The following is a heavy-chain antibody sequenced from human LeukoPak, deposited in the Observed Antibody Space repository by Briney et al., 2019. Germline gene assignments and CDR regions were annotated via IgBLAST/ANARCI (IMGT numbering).Heavy chain of an antibody. CDR1: GFTLSSYW. CDR3: ARDARPNYYTSGSGI. V-gene: IGHV3-7*01. CDR2: INQHGNEK. Sequence: PGGSLRLSCATSGFTLSSYWMSWVRQAPGKGLEWVANINQHGNEKYYVDSVKGRFTISRGNAKNSLYLQMNSLRAGDTAVYYCARDARPNYYTSGSGIWGQGTLVTVSS. J-gene: IGHJ4*02. D-gene: IGHD3-10*01.